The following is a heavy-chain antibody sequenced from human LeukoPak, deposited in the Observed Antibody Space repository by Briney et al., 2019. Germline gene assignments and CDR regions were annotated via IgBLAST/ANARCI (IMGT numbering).Heavy chain of an antibody. CDR3: ARDLVPYYYDSSGQAFDI. J-gene: IGHJ3*02. CDR1: GYTFTGYY. D-gene: IGHD3-22*01. CDR2: IDPKSGGT. Sequence: ASVKVSCKASGYTFTGYYMHWVRQAPGQGLEWMGWIDPKSGGTNYAQKFQGRVTMTRDTSISTAYMEMSRLRSDDTAVYYCARDLVPYYYDSSGQAFDIWGQGTMVTVSS. V-gene: IGHV1-2*02.